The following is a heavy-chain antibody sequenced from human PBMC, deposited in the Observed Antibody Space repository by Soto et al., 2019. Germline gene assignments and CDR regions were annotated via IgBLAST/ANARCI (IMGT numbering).Heavy chain of an antibody. CDR2: ISYDGSNK. V-gene: IGHV3-30*18. D-gene: IGHD1-26*01. Sequence: GGSLRLSCAASGFTFSSYGMHWVRQAPGKGLEWVAVISYDGSNKYYADSVKGRFTISRDNSKNTLYLQMNSLRAEDTAVYYCAKGGWDNFDYWGQGTLVTVSS. J-gene: IGHJ4*02. CDR3: AKGGWDNFDY. CDR1: GFTFSSYG.